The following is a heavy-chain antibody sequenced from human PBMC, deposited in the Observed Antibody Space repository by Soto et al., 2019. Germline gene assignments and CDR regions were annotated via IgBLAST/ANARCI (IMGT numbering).Heavy chain of an antibody. D-gene: IGHD5-18*01. V-gene: IGHV3-30-3*01. CDR2: ISHDETQR. CDR3: SRVGLSYSLGSGFDP. CDR1: GFRLRDFA. J-gene: IGHJ5*02. Sequence: ALRISCAPSGFRLRDFAMHWVRQAPGKGLEWVASISHDETQRYNTDSVEGRFTISRDLSKNTLFLQMNSLRPDDTAVYYCSRVGLSYSLGSGFDPWGQGTLVTVSS.